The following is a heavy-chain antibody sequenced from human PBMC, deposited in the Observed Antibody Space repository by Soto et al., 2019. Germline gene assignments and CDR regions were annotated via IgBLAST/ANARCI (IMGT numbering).Heavy chain of an antibody. CDR2: IYYSGST. CDR1: GVSISSSSYY. J-gene: IGHJ5*02. CDR3: ARALSPTIAAAIKGNWFDP. V-gene: IGHV4-39*01. D-gene: IGHD6-13*01. Sequence: SETLSLTCTVSGVSISSSSYYWGWIRQPPGKGLEWIGSIYYSGSTYYNPSLKSRVTISVDTSKNQFSLKLSSVTAADTAVYYCARALSPTIAAAIKGNWFDPWGQGTLVTVSS.